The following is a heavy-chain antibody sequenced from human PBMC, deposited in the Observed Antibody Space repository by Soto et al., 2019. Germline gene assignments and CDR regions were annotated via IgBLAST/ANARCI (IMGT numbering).Heavy chain of an antibody. J-gene: IGHJ4*02. Sequence: SGKVSFKASGGPFSSYAISWVRQAPGQGLEWMGGIIPIFGTANYAQKFQGRVTITADESTSTAYMELSSLRSEDTAVYYCARFDEAGSGSHHWGQGTMVTVSS. V-gene: IGHV1-69*13. D-gene: IGHD1-26*01. CDR3: ARFDEAGSGSHH. CDR2: IIPIFGTA. CDR1: GGPFSSYA.